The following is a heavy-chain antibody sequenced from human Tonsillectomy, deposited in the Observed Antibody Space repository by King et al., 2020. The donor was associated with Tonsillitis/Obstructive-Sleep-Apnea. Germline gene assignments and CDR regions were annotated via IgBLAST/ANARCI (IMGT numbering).Heavy chain of an antibody. V-gene: IGHV3-30*04. CDR3: ARDGGGGGLERPWFDP. CDR2: ISYDGSNK. J-gene: IGHJ5*02. D-gene: IGHD1-1*01. CDR1: GFTFSIYA. Sequence: VQLVESGGGVVQPGRSLRLSCAASGFTFSIYAMHWVRQAPGQGLEWVAVISYDGSNKYYAESVKGRLTISRDNSKNTLYLQMNSLRTEDTAVYYCARDGGGGGLERPWFDPWGQGTLVTVSS.